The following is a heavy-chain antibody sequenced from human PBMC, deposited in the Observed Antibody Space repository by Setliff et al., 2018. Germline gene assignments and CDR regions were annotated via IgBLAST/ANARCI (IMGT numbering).Heavy chain of an antibody. CDR2: INPYGGAT. D-gene: IGHD6-25*01. CDR3: ARAGLAAAGRKGVFDH. V-gene: IGHV1-2*02. CDR1: GYIFTGYY. Sequence: ASVKVSCKASGYIFTGYYIHWVRQAPGQGLEWMGWINPYGGATNYAQKFQVRVTLTGDTSTSTVYMELNSLTSDDTAVYYCARAGLAAAGRKGVFDHWGQGTLVTVSS. J-gene: IGHJ4*02.